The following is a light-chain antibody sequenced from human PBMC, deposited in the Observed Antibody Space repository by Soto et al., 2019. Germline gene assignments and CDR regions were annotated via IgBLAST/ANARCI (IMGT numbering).Light chain of an antibody. CDR2: GAS. V-gene: IGKV3-20*01. J-gene: IGKJ1*01. Sequence: EIVLTQSPGTLSLSPGVRATLSCRASQSVSSSYLAWYQQKPGQAPRLLIYGASSRATGIPDRFSGSGSGIDFTLTISRLEPEDFAVYYCQQYGSSPRTFGQGTKVEIK. CDR3: QQYGSSPRT. CDR1: QSVSSSY.